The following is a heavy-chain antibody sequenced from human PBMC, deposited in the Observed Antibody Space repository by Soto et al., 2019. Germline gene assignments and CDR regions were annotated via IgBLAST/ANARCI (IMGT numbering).Heavy chain of an antibody. CDR3: TREVIVVVTATSSYYYGIDV. V-gene: IGHV3-49*04. D-gene: IGHD2-21*02. J-gene: IGHJ6*02. Sequence: EVQLVESGGGLVQPGRSLRLSCTASGFTFGDYAMSWVRQAPGKGLEWVGFIRSKAYGGTTEYAASVKGRFTISIDASKSIAYLQVNSLKTEDTAVYYWTREVIVVVTATSSYYYGIDVWGQGTTVTVSS. CDR1: GFTFGDYA. CDR2: IRSKAYGGTT.